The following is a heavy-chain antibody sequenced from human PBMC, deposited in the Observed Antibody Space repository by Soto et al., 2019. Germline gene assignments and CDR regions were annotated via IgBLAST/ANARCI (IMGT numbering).Heavy chain of an antibody. CDR2: INAGNGNT. Sequence: ASVKVSCKSSGYTFTSYAMHCVRQAPGQRLEWMGWINAGNGNTKYSQKFQGRVTITRDTSASTAYMELSSLRSEDTAVYYCARGVPAAAPHYGMDVWGQGTTVTVSS. CDR3: ARGVPAAAPHYGMDV. V-gene: IGHV1-3*01. D-gene: IGHD2-2*01. CDR1: GYTFTSYA. J-gene: IGHJ6*02.